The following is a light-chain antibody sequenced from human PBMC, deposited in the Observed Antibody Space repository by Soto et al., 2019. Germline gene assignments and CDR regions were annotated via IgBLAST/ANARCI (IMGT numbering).Light chain of an antibody. J-gene: IGKJ4*01. CDR2: KAS. CDR3: QQYNSYLT. CDR1: QSISSW. Sequence: DIQMTQSPSTLSASVGDRVTITCRASQSISSWLAWYQQKPGKAPNLLIYKASSLESGVPSRFSGSGSGTEFTLTISSLQPDDSATYYCQQYNSYLTFGGGTKVDIK. V-gene: IGKV1-5*03.